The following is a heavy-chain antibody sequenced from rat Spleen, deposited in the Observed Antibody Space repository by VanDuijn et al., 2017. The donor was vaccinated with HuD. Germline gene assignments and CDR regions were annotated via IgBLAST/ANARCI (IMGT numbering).Heavy chain of an antibody. CDR3: TTVLGDSYWYFDF. V-gene: IGHV5-27*01. D-gene: IGHD1-1*01. Sequence: EVELVESGGGLVQPGRSLKLSCVASGFTFSNYYMAWVRQAPTKGLEWVASISPSGDITYYRDSVKGRFTVSRDNAKTTLYLQMDSLRSEDTATYYCTTVLGDSYWYFDFWGPGTMVTVSS. CDR1: GFTFSNYY. CDR2: ISPSGDIT. J-gene: IGHJ1*01.